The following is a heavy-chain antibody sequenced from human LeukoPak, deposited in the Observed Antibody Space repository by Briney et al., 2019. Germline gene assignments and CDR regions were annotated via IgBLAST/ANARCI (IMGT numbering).Heavy chain of an antibody. CDR2: IWYDGSNK. CDR1: GFTFSSYG. J-gene: IGHJ5*02. CDR3: AGEGYCSSTSCSDEYNWCDP. Sequence: GGSLRLSCAASGFTFSSYGMHWVRQAPGKGLEWVAVIWYDGSNKYYADSVKGRFTISRDNSKNTLYLQMNSLRAEDTAVYYCAGEGYCSSTSCSDEYNWCDPWGQGTLVTVSS. V-gene: IGHV3-33*01. D-gene: IGHD2-2*01.